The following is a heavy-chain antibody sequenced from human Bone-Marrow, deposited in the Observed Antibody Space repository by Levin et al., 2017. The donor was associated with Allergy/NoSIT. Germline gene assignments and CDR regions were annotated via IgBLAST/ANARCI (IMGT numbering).Heavy chain of an antibody. Sequence: PGESLKISCKASGHTFTTYDIHWVRQAPGQRLEWMGWINTGNGNTKYSQKFQGRVTITRDTSASTAYMELSSLRSEDTAVYYCAACPFSRYSSDRSPWLKGLDTWGQGTQVTVSS. CDR2: INTGNGNT. V-gene: IGHV1-3*04. J-gene: IGHJ5*02. CDR1: GHTFTTYD. CDR3: AACPFSRYSSDRSPWLKGLDT. D-gene: IGHD2-15*01.